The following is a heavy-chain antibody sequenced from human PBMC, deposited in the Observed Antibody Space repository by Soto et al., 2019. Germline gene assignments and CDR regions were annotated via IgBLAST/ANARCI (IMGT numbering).Heavy chain of an antibody. CDR2: ISAYNGNT. CDR3: AREGRVMITFGGVIAPTEYYYMDV. J-gene: IGHJ6*03. V-gene: IGHV1-18*01. CDR1: GYTFTSYG. D-gene: IGHD3-16*02. Sequence: ASVKVSCKASGYTFTSYGISWVRQAPGQGLEWMGWISAYNGNTNYAQKLQGRVTMTTDTSTSTAYMELRSLRSDDTAVYYCAREGRVMITFGGVIAPTEYYYMDVWGKGTTVTVSS.